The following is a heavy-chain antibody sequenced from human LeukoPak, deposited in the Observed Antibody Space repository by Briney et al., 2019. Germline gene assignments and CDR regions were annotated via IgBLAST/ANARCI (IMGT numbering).Heavy chain of an antibody. J-gene: IGHJ4*02. CDR3: AKDMAAYYYASGNIDY. D-gene: IGHD3-10*01. V-gene: IGHV3-20*04. Sequence: GGYLRLSCAASGFTFDDYGLSWVRQAPGKGLEWVSTMNWNGGSTGYADSVKGRFTISRVNAKNSLYLQMNSLRAEDTALYYCAKDMAAYYYASGNIDYWGQGTLVTVSS. CDR1: GFTFDDYG. CDR2: MNWNGGST.